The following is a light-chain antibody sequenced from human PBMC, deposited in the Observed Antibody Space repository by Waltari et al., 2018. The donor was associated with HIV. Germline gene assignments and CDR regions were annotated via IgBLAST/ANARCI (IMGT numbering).Light chain of an antibody. CDR3: QQYNNWPRT. V-gene: IGKV3-15*01. Sequence: EVVMTQSPATLSVSPGERANFSCRASQSVSSNLAWYQQKPGQAPRLLIYGAFTRATGIPARFSGSGSGTEFTLTISSLQSEDFAVYYCQQYNNWPRTFGQGTKVEIK. J-gene: IGKJ1*01. CDR1: QSVSSN. CDR2: GAF.